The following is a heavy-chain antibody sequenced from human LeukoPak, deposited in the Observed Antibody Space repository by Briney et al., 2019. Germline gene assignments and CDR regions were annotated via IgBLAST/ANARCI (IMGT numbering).Heavy chain of an antibody. Sequence: QVQLQESGPGLVKPSGTLSLTCAVSGGSISSSNWWSWVRQPPGKGLGWIGYIFYSGSTNYNPSLKSRVSISVDTSKDQFSLKVNSVTAADTAVYYCARGYNYGSGRLDVWGKGTTVTISS. V-gene: IGHV4-4*02. CDR3: ARGYNYGSGRLDV. CDR2: IFYSGST. J-gene: IGHJ6*04. D-gene: IGHD3-10*01. CDR1: GGSISSSNW.